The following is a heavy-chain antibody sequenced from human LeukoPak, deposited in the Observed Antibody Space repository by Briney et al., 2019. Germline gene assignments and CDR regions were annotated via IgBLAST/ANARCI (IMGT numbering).Heavy chain of an antibody. V-gene: IGHV3-21*01. CDR3: ARASSSWDHFDY. J-gene: IGHJ4*02. CDR1: GFTFSSYS. Sequence: AGGSLRLSCAASGFTFSSYSMNWVRQAPGKGLEWVSSISSSSSYIYYADSVKGRFTISRDNAKNSLYLQMNSLRAEDTAVYYCARASSSWDHFDYWGQGTLATVSS. CDR2: ISSSSSYI. D-gene: IGHD6-13*01.